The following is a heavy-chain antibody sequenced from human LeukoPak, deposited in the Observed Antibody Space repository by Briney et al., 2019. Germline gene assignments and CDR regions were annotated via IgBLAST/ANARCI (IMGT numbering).Heavy chain of an antibody. V-gene: IGHV4-31*03. CDR3: ARGSGYEKRFDP. J-gene: IGHJ5*02. Sequence: PSETLSLTCTVSGGSISSGGYYWSWIRQHPGKGLEWIGYIYYSGSTYYNPSLKSRVTISVDTSKNQFSLKLSSVTAADTAVYYCARGSGYEKRFDPWGQGTLVTVSS. D-gene: IGHD5-12*01. CDR2: IYYSGST. CDR1: GGSISSGGYY.